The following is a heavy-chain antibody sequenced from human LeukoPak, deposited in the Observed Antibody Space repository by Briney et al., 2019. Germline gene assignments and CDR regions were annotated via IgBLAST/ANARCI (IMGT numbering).Heavy chain of an antibody. V-gene: IGHV3-48*03. Sequence: PGGSLRLSCAASGFTFSSYEMNWVRQAPGKGLEWVSYISSSGTTIYYADSVEGRFTISRGNAKNSLYLQMNSLRAEDTAVYYCATSGLDDYWGQGALVTVSS. CDR1: GFTFSSYE. J-gene: IGHJ4*02. CDR3: ATSGLDDY. CDR2: ISSSGTTI. D-gene: IGHD6-19*01.